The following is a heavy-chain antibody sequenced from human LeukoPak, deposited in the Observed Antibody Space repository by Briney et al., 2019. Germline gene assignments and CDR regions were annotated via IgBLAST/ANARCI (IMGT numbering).Heavy chain of an antibody. CDR2: IYYSGST. Sequence: SETLSLTCTVTGGSISSSSYYWGWIRQPPGKGLEWIGSIYYSGSTYYNPSLKSRVTISVDTSKNQFSLKLSSVTAADTAVYYCARDQWRSGWLVENWFDPWGQGTLVTVSS. V-gene: IGHV4-39*07. J-gene: IGHJ5*02. CDR3: ARDQWRSGWLVENWFDP. D-gene: IGHD6-19*01. CDR1: GGSISSSSYY.